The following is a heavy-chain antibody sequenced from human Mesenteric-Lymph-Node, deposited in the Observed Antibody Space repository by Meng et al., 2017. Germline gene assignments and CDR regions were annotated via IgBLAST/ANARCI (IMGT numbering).Heavy chain of an antibody. CDR1: GFAFSDYA. Sequence: EVQLLESGGGLVQPGGSLRLSCVASGFAFSDYAMTWARQAPGKGLEWVSAISGRGDKTYYVDSVKGRFTISRDNSRDTLSLQMTSLRAEDTAVYYCAREPLSEGWFDPWGQGTLVTVSS. CDR3: AREPLSEGWFDP. V-gene: IGHV3-23*01. J-gene: IGHJ5*02. CDR2: ISGRGDKT. D-gene: IGHD3-16*01.